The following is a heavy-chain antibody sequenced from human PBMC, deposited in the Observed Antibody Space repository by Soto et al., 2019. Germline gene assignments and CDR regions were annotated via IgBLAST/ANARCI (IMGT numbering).Heavy chain of an antibody. CDR1: AGSISSGGYY. CDR2: IYYSGST. V-gene: IGHV4-31*03. D-gene: IGHD4-17*01. Sequence: QVQLQESGPGLVKPSQTLSLTCTVSAGSISSGGYYLSWIRQHPGNGLEWLGYIYYSGSTYYNPSLKSRVTISVGTSKNQFSLKLSAVTAADTAVYYCARDDYGGNYYYGMDVWGQGTTVTVSS. J-gene: IGHJ6*02. CDR3: ARDDYGGNYYYGMDV.